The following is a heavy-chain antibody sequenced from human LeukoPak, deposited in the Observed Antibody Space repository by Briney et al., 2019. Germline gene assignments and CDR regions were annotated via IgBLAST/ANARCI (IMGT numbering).Heavy chain of an antibody. D-gene: IGHD2-15*01. V-gene: IGHV4-59*08. CDR1: DINTYF. CDR2: VSNSGST. CDR3: ARTTPADFSAGWPYFDY. J-gene: IGHJ4*02. Sequence: PSETLSLTCTVSDINTYFWSWIRQPPGKKLEWIGYVSNSGSTNYDYSLNSRVTISLDTSKKQFSLTLRSVTAADTAVYYCARTTPADFSAGWPYFDYWGQGILVTVSS.